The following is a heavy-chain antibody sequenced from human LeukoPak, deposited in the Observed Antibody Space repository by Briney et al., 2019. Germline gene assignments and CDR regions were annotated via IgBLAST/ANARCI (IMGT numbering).Heavy chain of an antibody. CDR2: INQISSHI. D-gene: IGHD2-2*01. J-gene: IGHJ4*02. CDR1: GFTFSSSA. V-gene: IGHV3-21*01. CDR3: ARVDARRDLFDY. Sequence: PGGSLRLSCAASGFTFSSSAMNWVRQAPGKGLEWVSSINQISSHIYYAESVRGRFSISRDNAKNSVYLQMNSLRAEDTAVYYCARVDARRDLFDYWGQGTLVTVSS.